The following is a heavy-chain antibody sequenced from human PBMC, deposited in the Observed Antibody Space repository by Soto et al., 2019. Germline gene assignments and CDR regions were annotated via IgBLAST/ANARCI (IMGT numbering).Heavy chain of an antibody. J-gene: IGHJ6*04. CDR1: EYTFINLG. CDR2: INGCTGIT. Sequence: VRYRVAEYTFINLGIRCISQATGETLEWMGSINGCTGITNYAQKLQGRVTMTTDTSTSTAYMELRSLRSDDTAVYYCARGPGVHYYVSTGYYPSLYYYGMLGWGEGPTVRVPS. V-gene: IGHV1-18*04. D-gene: IGHD3-22*01. CDR3: ARGPGVHYYVSTGYYPSLYYYGMLG.